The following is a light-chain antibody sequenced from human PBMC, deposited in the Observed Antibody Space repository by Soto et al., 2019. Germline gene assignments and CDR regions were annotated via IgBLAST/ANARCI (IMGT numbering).Light chain of an antibody. CDR2: DAS. J-gene: IGKJ1*01. CDR1: QSVSSY. CDR3: QQSYSSPPT. Sequence: EIVLTQSPVTLSLSPGERATLSCRASQSVSSYLAWYQQRPGQAPRLLIYDASNRATGIPARFSGSGSGTDFTLTISDVEPEDFATYYCQQSYSSPPTFGQGTKV. V-gene: IGKV3-11*01.